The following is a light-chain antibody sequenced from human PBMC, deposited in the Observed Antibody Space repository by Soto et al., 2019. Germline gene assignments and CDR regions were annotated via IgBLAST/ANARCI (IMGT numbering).Light chain of an antibody. J-gene: IGKJ4*01. CDR1: QSLSSS. V-gene: IGKV3-15*01. Sequence: IVMPQSPATLSVSAGSRATLSCRASQSLSSSWAWYQQKPGQAPRRLIYGASTRATAIPASFSGSGSGTEFTLTITSLQSEDFALYYCQHYNNWPPLPLGGVSKVAIK. CDR2: GAS. CDR3: QHYNNWPPLP.